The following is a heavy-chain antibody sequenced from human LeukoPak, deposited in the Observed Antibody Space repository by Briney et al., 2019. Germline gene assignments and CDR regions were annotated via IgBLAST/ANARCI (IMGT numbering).Heavy chain of an antibody. CDR1: GFTFRNYA. CDR3: AKVRQQLVVDAFDI. V-gene: IGHV3-23*01. Sequence: GGSLRLSCAASGFTFRNYAMTWVRQAPGKGLEWVSGISGSGGSTNYADSVKGRFTISRDNSKNTLFLQMNSLRAEDTAEYCCAKVRQQLVVDAFDIWGQGTVVIVSS. CDR2: ISGSGGST. D-gene: IGHD6-13*01. J-gene: IGHJ3*02.